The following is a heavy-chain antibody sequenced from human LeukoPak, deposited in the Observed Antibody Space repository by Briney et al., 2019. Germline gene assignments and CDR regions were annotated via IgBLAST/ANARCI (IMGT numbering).Heavy chain of an antibody. CDR3: ARRPYSNYDSWWFDP. D-gene: IGHD4-11*01. J-gene: IGHJ5*02. Sequence: GESLKISCKGSGYRFTSYWIGWVRQMPGKGLEWMGIIYPGDSDTRYSPSFQGQVTISADKSISTAYLQWSSLKASDTAMYYCARRPYSNYDSWWFDPWGQGTLVTVSS. CDR2: IYPGDSDT. V-gene: IGHV5-51*01. CDR1: GYRFTSYW.